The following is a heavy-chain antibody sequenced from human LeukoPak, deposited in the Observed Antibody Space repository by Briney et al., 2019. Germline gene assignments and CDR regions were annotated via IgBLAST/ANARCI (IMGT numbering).Heavy chain of an antibody. V-gene: IGHV3-7*03. J-gene: IGHJ4*02. D-gene: IGHD3-10*01. Sequence: GGSLRLSCAASGFTFSSYWMSWVRQAPGKGLEWVANIKQDGSEKYYVDSVKGRFTISRDNAKNSLYLQMNSLRSEDTAMYYCARWFGEPPNFDYWGQGTLVTVSS. CDR3: ARWFGEPPNFDY. CDR2: IKQDGSEK. CDR1: GFTFSSYW.